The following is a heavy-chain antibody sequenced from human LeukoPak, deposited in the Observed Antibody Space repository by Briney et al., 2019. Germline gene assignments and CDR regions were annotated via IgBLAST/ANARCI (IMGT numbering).Heavy chain of an antibody. J-gene: IGHJ4*02. D-gene: IGHD5-18*01. CDR3: ARDANTAAQGDY. CDR2: ISSTGKYI. V-gene: IGHV3-21*01. CDR1: GLIFSSYN. Sequence: PGGSLRLSCAASGLIFSSYNMNWVRQAPGKGLEWVSSISSTGKYIHYADSVKGRFTVFRDDAKNSLYLQMNSLRAEDTAVYYCARDANTAAQGDYWGQGTLVTVSS.